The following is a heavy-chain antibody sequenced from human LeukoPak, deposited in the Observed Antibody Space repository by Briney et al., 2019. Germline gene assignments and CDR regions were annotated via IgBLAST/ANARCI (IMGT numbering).Heavy chain of an antibody. CDR1: GFTFSSYG. V-gene: IGHV3-30*02. Sequence: GGSLRLSCAASGFTFSSYGMHWVRQAPGKGLEWVAFIRYDGSNKYYADSVKGRFTISRDNSKNTLYLQMNSLRAEDTAVYYCAKAWYSSGWYGSFSALDYWGQGTLVTVSS. J-gene: IGHJ4*02. CDR2: IRYDGSNK. D-gene: IGHD6-19*01. CDR3: AKAWYSSGWYGSFSALDY.